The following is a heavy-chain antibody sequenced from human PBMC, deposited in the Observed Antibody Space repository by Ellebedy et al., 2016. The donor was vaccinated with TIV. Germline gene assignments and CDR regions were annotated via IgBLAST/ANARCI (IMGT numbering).Heavy chain of an antibody. CDR3: ARLSRDGYALVFDL. D-gene: IGHD5-24*01. Sequence: MPSETLSLTCAVYGESFSHYYWNWIRQPPGKGLEWIGEINHRGSTKYNPSLKSRVIISADTSKNQFSLKLTSVSVGDTAVYFCARLSRDGYALVFDLWGPGTPVIVSS. J-gene: IGHJ4*02. CDR2: INHRGST. CDR1: GESFSHYY. V-gene: IGHV4-34*01.